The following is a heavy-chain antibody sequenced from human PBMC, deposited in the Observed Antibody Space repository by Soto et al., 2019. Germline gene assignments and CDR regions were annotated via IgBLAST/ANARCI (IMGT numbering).Heavy chain of an antibody. CDR3: VRDRPHNWFDP. J-gene: IGHJ5*02. CDR2: INTDGSDA. Sequence: EVQVVESGGGLVQPGESLGLSCAASGFSLSNYWMHWVRQVPGKGLVWVSYINTDGSDAAYADSVKGRFTISRDNAKNTVSLQMSSLRPEDTAMYYCVRDRPHNWFDPWGQGTLVTVSS. V-gene: IGHV3-74*01. CDR1: GFSLSNYW.